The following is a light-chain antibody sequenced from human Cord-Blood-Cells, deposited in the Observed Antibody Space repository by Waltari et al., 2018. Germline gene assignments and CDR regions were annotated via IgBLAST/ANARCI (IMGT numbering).Light chain of an antibody. CDR2: DVS. V-gene: IGLV2-14*01. CDR3: SSYTSSSTQ. J-gene: IGLJ3*02. Sequence: QSALTQPASVSGSPGQSLTISCTGTSSAVGGYNYVSWYQQHPGKAPKLMIYDVSNRPSGVSNRFSGSKSGNTASLTISGLQAEDEADYYCSSYTSSSTQFGGGTKLTVL. CDR1: SSAVGGYNY.